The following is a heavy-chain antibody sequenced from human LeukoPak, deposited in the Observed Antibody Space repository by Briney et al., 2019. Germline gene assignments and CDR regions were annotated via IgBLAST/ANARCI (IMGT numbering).Heavy chain of an antibody. Sequence: SETLSLTCTVSGGSISSGDYYWSWIRQPPGKGLEWIGYIYYSGSTYYNPSLKSRVSMSLDTSKNQLSLRLSSVTAADTAVYYCARGRIHSSKNYYDSSGYRYEYWGQGTLVTVSS. V-gene: IGHV4-30-4*01. CDR3: ARGRIHSSKNYYDSSGYRYEY. CDR1: GGSISSGDYY. CDR2: IYYSGST. J-gene: IGHJ4*02. D-gene: IGHD3-22*01.